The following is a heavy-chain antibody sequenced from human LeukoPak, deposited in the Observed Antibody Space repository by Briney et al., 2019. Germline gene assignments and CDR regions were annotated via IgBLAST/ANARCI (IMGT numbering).Heavy chain of an antibody. Sequence: PGGSLRLSCAASGFTFSSYAMSWVRQPPGKGLGGVSAISGSGGSTYYADSVKGRFTISRDNSKNTLYLQMNSLRAEDTAVYYCAKSYDFWSGYSSHWGQGTLVTVSS. V-gene: IGHV3-23*01. CDR2: ISGSGGST. D-gene: IGHD3-3*01. CDR3: AKSYDFWSGYSSH. J-gene: IGHJ4*02. CDR1: GFTFSSYA.